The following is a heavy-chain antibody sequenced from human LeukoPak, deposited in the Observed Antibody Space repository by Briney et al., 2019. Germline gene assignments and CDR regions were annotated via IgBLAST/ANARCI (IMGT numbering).Heavy chain of an antibody. V-gene: IGHV3-23*01. CDR3: AKRAANGQTYYFDY. CDR1: GFTFSNFA. J-gene: IGHJ4*02. CDR2: ISGSGATT. Sequence: PGGSLRLSCAVSGFTFSNFAMSWVRQAPGKGLEWVSAISGSGATTYYADSVRGRFTISRDNSKNTLYLQMNSLRADDTAVYFSAKRAANGQTYYFDYWGQGTLVTVSS. D-gene: IGHD6-25*01.